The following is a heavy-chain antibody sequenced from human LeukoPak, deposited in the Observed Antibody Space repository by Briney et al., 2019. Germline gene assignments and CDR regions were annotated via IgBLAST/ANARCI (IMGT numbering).Heavy chain of an antibody. CDR2: IFHSGRT. D-gene: IGHD4-17*01. Sequence: PSETLTLTCAVSGYSISSCYDWGWIRQPPGKGLGRIGSIFHSGRTYYNPSLKRLDTISVNTSKNQSSLKLSSLTAAVTAVYYCARDPIGDYGDDWGQGSLVTVSS. CDR1: GYSISSCYD. J-gene: IGHJ4*02. CDR3: ARDPIGDYGDD. V-gene: IGHV4-38-2*02.